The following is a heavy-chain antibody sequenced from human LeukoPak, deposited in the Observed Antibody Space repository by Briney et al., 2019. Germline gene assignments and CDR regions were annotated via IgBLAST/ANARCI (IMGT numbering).Heavy chain of an antibody. J-gene: IGHJ4*02. D-gene: IGHD3-10*01. CDR3: AKVGAIWFGELSSRGYFDY. Sequence: GGSLRLSCAASGFTFSNYNMHWVRQAPGKGLEWISYITLSRTTIYYADSVKGRFTISRDNAKNSLYLQMNSLRAEDTAVYYCAKVGAIWFGELSSRGYFDYWGQGTLVTVSS. V-gene: IGHV3-48*01. CDR1: GFTFSNYN. CDR2: ITLSRTTI.